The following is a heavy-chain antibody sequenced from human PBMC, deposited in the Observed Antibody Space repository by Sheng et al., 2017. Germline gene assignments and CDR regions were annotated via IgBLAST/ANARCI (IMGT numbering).Heavy chain of an antibody. Sequence: QVQLVQSGAEVKKPGSSVKVSCKASGGTFSSYTISWVRQAPGQGLEWMGRIIPILGIANYAQKFQGRVTITADKSTSTAYMELSSLRSEDTAVYYCARDSMYSSSYRGFDYWGQGTLVTVSS. CDR3: ARDSMYSSSYRGFDY. D-gene: IGHD6-6*01. J-gene: IGHJ4*02. V-gene: IGHV1-69*08. CDR2: IIPILGIA. CDR1: GGTFSSYT.